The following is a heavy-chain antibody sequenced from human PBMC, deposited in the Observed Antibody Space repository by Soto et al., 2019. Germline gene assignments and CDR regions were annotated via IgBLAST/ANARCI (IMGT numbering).Heavy chain of an antibody. Sequence: ASVKVSCKASGYTFTSYGISWVRQAPGQGLEWMGWISAYNGNTNYAQKLQGRVTMTTDTSTSTAYMELRSLRSDDTAVYYCARASPRPQTHYYFWSGYYLGWFDPWGEGTLVTVSS. D-gene: IGHD3-3*01. CDR2: ISAYNGNT. V-gene: IGHV1-18*01. CDR3: ARASPRPQTHYYFWSGYYLGWFDP. CDR1: GYTFTSYG. J-gene: IGHJ5*02.